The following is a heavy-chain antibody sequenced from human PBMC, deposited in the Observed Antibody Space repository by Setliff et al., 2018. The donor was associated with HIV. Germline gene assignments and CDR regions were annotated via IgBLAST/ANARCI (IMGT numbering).Heavy chain of an antibody. Sequence: GGSLRLSCAASGFTFSTYSMNWVRQAPGKGLEWVSYITSGSRYIYYADSVKGRFTISRDNSKNMLYLQMNSLTTEDTAVYYCTKPTTVVTSYYFDSWGQGTQVTVSS. D-gene: IGHD4-17*01. CDR1: GFTFSTYS. CDR3: TKPTTVVTSYYFDS. CDR2: ITSGSRYI. V-gene: IGHV3-21*01. J-gene: IGHJ4*02.